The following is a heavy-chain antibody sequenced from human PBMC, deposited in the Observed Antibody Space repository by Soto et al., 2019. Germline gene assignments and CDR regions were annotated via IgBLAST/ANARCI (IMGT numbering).Heavy chain of an antibody. D-gene: IGHD2-2*01. CDR3: ASLYCISTSCYAGWFDP. V-gene: IGHV4-61*01. Sequence: SETLSLTCTVSGGYVSSGSYYWSWIRQPPGKGLEWIGYIYYSGSTNYNPSLKSRVTISVDTSKNQFSLKLSSVTAADTAVYYCASLYCISTSCYAGWFDPWGQGTLVTVSS. CDR1: GGYVSSGSYY. J-gene: IGHJ5*02. CDR2: IYYSGST.